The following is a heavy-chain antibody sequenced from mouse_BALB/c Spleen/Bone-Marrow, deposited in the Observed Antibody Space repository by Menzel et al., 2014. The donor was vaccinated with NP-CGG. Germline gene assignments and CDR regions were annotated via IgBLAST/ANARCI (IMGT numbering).Heavy chain of an antibody. CDR1: GYTFTDYY. CDR2: IYPGSGNT. V-gene: IGHV1-77*01. Sequence: QVQLQESGAELARPGASVKLSRKASGYTFTDYYINWVKQRTGQGLEWIGEIYPGSGNTYYNEKSKGKATLTADKSSSTHSMQLRSLTPEDSAVYFCAREGGPGAWFAYWGQGTLGSVSA. J-gene: IGHJ3*01. CDR3: AREGGPGAWFAY.